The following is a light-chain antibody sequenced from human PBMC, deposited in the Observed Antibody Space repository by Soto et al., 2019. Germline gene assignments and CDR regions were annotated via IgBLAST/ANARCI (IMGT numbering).Light chain of an antibody. Sequence: TVMTQSPATLSVSPGERATLSCRASQSVGSNLAWYQQKPGQAPRLLIYGASTRATGVPARFSGSGSGTEFTLTISSLQSEDSAVYYCQQHNNWPPWTFGQGTKVEIK. J-gene: IGKJ1*01. CDR2: GAS. CDR3: QQHNNWPPWT. V-gene: IGKV3-15*01. CDR1: QSVGSN.